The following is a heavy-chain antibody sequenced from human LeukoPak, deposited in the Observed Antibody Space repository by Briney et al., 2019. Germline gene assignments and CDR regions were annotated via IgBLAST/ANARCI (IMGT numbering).Heavy chain of an antibody. V-gene: IGHV1-2*02. CDR1: GYTFTGYY. J-gene: IGHJ4*02. CDR2: INPNSGGT. CDR3: ARVGGGYSYAYY. D-gene: IGHD5-18*01. Sequence: ASVKVSCKASGYTFTGYYMHWVRQAPGQGLEWMGWINPNSGGTNYAQKFQGRVTMTTDTPISTAYMELSSLRSDDTAVYYCARVGGGYSYAYYWGQGTLVTVSS.